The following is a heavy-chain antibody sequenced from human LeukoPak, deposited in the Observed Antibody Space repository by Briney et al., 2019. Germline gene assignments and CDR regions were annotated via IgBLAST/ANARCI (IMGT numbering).Heavy chain of an antibody. Sequence: GGSLRLSCAASGFIFSSYAMSWVRQAPGMGLESVSAISGSGSSTYYADSVKGRFTISRDNSKNTVYLQMNSLRAEDTAVYYCARWVWGVGDSSSWYGNFDYWGQGTLVTVSS. V-gene: IGHV3-23*01. D-gene: IGHD6-13*01. CDR3: ARWVWGVGDSSSWYGNFDY. CDR1: GFIFSSYA. CDR2: ISGSGSST. J-gene: IGHJ4*02.